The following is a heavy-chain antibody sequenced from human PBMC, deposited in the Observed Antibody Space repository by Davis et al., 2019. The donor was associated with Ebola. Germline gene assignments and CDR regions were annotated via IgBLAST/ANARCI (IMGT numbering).Heavy chain of an antibody. Sequence: SGPTLVKPTQTLTLTCTFSGFSLSTSGMGVGWIRQPPGKALECLGFIFWDDDRRYSPSLKSRLTITKDTSKNQVVLTMTNMDPADTATYYCTRLAYTNGWFYFDSWDQGSLVTVSS. CDR2: IFWDDDR. CDR1: GFSLSTSGMG. J-gene: IGHJ4*02. V-gene: IGHV2-5*02. CDR3: TRLAYTNGWFYFDS. D-gene: IGHD2-8*01.